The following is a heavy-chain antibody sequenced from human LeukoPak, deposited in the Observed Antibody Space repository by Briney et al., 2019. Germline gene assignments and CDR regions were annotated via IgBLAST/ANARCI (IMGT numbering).Heavy chain of an antibody. CDR3: ARDGSSGSYGMDYYYGMDV. J-gene: IGHJ6*02. V-gene: IGHV4-59*12. CDR1: GGSISSYY. Sequence: SETLSLTCTVSGGSISSYYWSWIRQPPGKGLEWIGYIYYSGSTNYNPSLKSRVTISVDTSKNQFSLKLSSVTAADTAVYYCARDGSSGSYGMDYYYGMDVWGQGTTVTVSS. CDR2: IYYSGST. D-gene: IGHD6-19*01.